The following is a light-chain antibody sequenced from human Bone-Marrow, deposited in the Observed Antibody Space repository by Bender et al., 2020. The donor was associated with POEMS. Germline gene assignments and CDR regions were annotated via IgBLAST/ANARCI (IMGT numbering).Light chain of an antibody. V-gene: IGLV1-40*01. J-gene: IGLJ1*01. CDR1: SSNIGAGYD. CDR3: QSYDSSLSVYV. Sequence: QSVLTQPPSVSGAPGQRVTISCTGSSSNIGAGYDVHWYQQVPGTAPKVVIYESTSRPSGVPDRFSGSKSGTSASLAITGLQAEDEADFYCQSYDSSLSVYVFGTGTKVTVL. CDR2: EST.